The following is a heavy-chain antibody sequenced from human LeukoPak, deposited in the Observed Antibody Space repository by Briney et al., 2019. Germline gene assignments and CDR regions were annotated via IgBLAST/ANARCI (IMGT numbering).Heavy chain of an antibody. J-gene: IGHJ4*02. CDR2: INPSGGST. Sequence: ASVKVSCKASGYTFTSYYMHWVRQAPGQGLEWMGIINPSGGSTSYAKKFQGRVTMTRDTSTSTVYMELSSLRSEDTAVYYCARDVIGYDNHQTHFDYWGQGTLVTVSS. CDR3: ARDVIGYDNHQTHFDY. V-gene: IGHV1-46*01. CDR1: GYTFTSYY. D-gene: IGHD5-12*01.